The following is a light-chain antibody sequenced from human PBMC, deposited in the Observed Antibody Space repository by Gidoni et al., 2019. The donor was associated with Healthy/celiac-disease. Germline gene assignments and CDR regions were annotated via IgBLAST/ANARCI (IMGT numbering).Light chain of an antibody. CDR1: SLRSYY. V-gene: IGLV3-19*01. Sequence: SSELTHDPAVSVALGQTVRITCQGDSLRSYYASWYQQKPGQAPVLVIYGKNNRPSGIPDRFSGSSSGNTASLTITGAQAEDEADYYCNSRDSSGNHLSVFGTGTKVTVL. CDR3: NSRDSSGNHLSV. J-gene: IGLJ1*01. CDR2: GKN.